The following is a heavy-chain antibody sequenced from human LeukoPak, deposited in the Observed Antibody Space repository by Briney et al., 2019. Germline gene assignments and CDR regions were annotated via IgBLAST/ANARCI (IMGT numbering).Heavy chain of an antibody. CDR1: GFTFSSYA. D-gene: IGHD3-22*01. V-gene: IGHV3-23*01. Sequence: GGSLRLSCAASGFTFSSYAMSWVRQAPGKGLEWVSAISGSGGSTYYADSVKGRFTISRDNSKNTLYLQMHSLRAEDTAVYYCAKDYYNSSGYYGCNDYWRGRTLATHSS. J-gene: IGHJ4*02. CDR3: AKDYYNSSGYYGCNDY. CDR2: ISGSGGST.